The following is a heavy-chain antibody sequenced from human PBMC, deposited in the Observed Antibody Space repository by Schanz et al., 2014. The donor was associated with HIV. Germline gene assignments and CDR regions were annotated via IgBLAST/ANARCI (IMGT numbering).Heavy chain of an antibody. Sequence: QVQLQQWGAGLLKPSETLSLTCAVYGGSFSGYYWTWIRQPPGKGLEWIGRINHSGSTNYNPSLKSRVTISVDTSRDHFSLKLSSVTAADTAVYYCARDSTMDYFDYWGQGTLVTVSS. D-gene: IGHD6-13*01. CDR3: ARDSTMDYFDY. CDR2: INHSGST. J-gene: IGHJ4*02. V-gene: IGHV4-34*01. CDR1: GGSFSGYY.